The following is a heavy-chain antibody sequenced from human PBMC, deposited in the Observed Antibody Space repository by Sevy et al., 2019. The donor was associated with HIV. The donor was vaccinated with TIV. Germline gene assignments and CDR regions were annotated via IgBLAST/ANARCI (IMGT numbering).Heavy chain of an antibody. Sequence: GGSLRLSCAASGSTFSSYAMSWVRQAPGKGLEWVSAISGSGGSTYYADSVKGRFTISRDNSKNTLYLQMNSLRAEDTAVYYCASSRTYYDFWSGYYYYYGMDVWGQGTTVTVSS. D-gene: IGHD3-3*01. V-gene: IGHV3-23*01. CDR1: GSTFSSYA. J-gene: IGHJ6*02. CDR3: ASSRTYYDFWSGYYYYYGMDV. CDR2: ISGSGGST.